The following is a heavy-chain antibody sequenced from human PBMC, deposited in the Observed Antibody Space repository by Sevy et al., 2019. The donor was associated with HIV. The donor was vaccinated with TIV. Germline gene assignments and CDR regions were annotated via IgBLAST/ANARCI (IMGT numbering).Heavy chain of an antibody. CDR1: GYTFTSYG. D-gene: IGHD2-2*01. J-gene: IGHJ4*02. CDR2: ISAYNGNT. Sequence: ASVKVSCKASGYTFTSYGISWVRQAPGQGLEWMGWISAYNGNTNYAQKLQGRVTMTTDTSTSTAYMELRSLRSDETAVYYCARDRRKYCSSTSCFLVFGYWGQGTLVTVSS. V-gene: IGHV1-18*01. CDR3: ARDRRKYCSSTSCFLVFGY.